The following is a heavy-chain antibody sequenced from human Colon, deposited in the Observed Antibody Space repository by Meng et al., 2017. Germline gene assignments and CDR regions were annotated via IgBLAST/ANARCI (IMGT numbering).Heavy chain of an antibody. CDR3: ARGRGGRPFSSGWHSDP. J-gene: IGHJ5*02. CDR1: GYTFTAYY. V-gene: IGHV1-2*06. Sequence: ASVKVSCKAPGYTFTAYYIYWVRQAPGQGPEWMGRFSPYSGGTNYAQKFQDRVTMTRDTSTATAYLELSSLTSDDPAVYYCARGRGGRPFSSGWHSDPWGQGTLVTVSS. D-gene: IGHD6-19*01. CDR2: FSPYSGGT.